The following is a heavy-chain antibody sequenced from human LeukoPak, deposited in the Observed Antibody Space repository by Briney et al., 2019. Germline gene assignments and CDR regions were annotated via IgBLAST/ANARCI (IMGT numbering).Heavy chain of an antibody. CDR3: AKYGAPGWSGYLDY. V-gene: IGHV3-23*01. J-gene: IGHJ4*02. CDR1: GFTFSNYC. D-gene: IGHD4/OR15-4a*01. Sequence: GGSLRLSCAASGFTFSNYCVTWVRQAPGKALEWVSSISGGGDSTYYADSVKGRFTISRDNSKNTLYLQMNSLRVEDTAIYYCAKYGAPGWSGYLDYWGQGTLVTVSS. CDR2: ISGGGDST.